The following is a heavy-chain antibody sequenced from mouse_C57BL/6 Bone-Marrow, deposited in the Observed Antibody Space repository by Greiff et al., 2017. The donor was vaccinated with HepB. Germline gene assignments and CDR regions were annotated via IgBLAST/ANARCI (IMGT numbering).Heavy chain of an antibody. J-gene: IGHJ1*03. CDR2: ISSGGDYI. V-gene: IGHV5-9-1*02. CDR3: TREGLHYYGSSYRWYFDV. D-gene: IGHD1-1*01. Sequence: EVKLMESGAGLVKPGGSLKLSCAASGFTFSSYAMSWVRQTPEKRLEWVAYISSGGDYIYYADTVKGRFTISRDNARNTLYLQMSSLKSEDTAMYYCTREGLHYYGSSYRWYFDVWGTGTTVTVSS. CDR1: GFTFSSYA.